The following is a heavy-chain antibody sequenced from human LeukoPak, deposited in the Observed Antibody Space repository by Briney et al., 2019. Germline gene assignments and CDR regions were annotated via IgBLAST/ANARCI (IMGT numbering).Heavy chain of an antibody. CDR2: IYYSGST. V-gene: IGHV4-61*08. CDR3: ARHFSDGWELLPFWFDP. Sequence: PSETLSLTCTVSGGSISSGGYYWSWIRQPPGKGLEWIGYIYYSGSTNYNPSLKSRVTISVDTSKNQFSLKLSSVTAADTAVYYCARHFSDGWELLPFWFDPWGQGTLVTASS. J-gene: IGHJ5*02. CDR1: GGSISSGGYY. D-gene: IGHD1-26*01.